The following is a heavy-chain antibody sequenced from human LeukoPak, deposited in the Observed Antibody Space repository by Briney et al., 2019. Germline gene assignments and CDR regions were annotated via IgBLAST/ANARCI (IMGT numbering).Heavy chain of an antibody. CDR2: IYSGGST. Sequence: PGGSLRLSCAASGFTVSSNYMSWVRQAPGKGLEWVSVIYSGGSTYYADSVKGRFTISRDNSKSTLYLQMNSLRAEDTAVYYCARSSCGGDCYAFDYWGQGTLVTVSS. D-gene: IGHD2-21*02. V-gene: IGHV3-66*01. CDR3: ARSSCGGDCYAFDY. J-gene: IGHJ4*02. CDR1: GFTVSSNY.